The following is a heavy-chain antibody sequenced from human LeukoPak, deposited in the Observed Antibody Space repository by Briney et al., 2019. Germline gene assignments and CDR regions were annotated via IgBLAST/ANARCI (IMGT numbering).Heavy chain of an antibody. Sequence: AASVKVSCKASGGTFTSYAISWVRQAPGQGLEWMGGIIPIFGTANYAQKFQGRVTITADESTSTAYMELSSLISEDPAVYYCARALAAASRNDAFDIWGQGTMVTVSS. V-gene: IGHV1-69*01. J-gene: IGHJ3*02. D-gene: IGHD2-2*01. CDR3: ARALAAASRNDAFDI. CDR2: IIPIFGTA. CDR1: GGTFTSYA.